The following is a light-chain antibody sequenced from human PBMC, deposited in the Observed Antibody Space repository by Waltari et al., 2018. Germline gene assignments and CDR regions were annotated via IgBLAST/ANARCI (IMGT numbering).Light chain of an antibody. J-gene: IGLJ2*01. Sequence: SSELTQYPAVSVALGQTVRITCQGDSLRTYYASWYQQRPGQAPVLVIYVKNNRPSGIPDRFSGSSSGNTASLTISGAQAEDEADYYCNSRDSSGNHVLFGGGTKLTVL. CDR2: VKN. CDR1: SLRTYY. V-gene: IGLV3-19*01. CDR3: NSRDSSGNHVL.